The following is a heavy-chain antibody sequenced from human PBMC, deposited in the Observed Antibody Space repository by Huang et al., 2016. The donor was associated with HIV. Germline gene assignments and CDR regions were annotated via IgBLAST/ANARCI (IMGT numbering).Heavy chain of an antibody. CDR3: ARGFYHDSSTYWFFDL. Sequence: QVQLQQWGAGLLKSSETLSLTCAVYGGSFNTFYWSWIRQPPTKGLEWLGEVHHSGRTNTNPSVKRRVTVSVDTSKNQFSLKVTSMTAADTATYYCARGFYHDSSTYWFFDLWGRGTLVTVSS. CDR2: VHHSGRT. V-gene: IGHV4-34*01. J-gene: IGHJ2*01. D-gene: IGHD3-22*01. CDR1: GGSFNTFY.